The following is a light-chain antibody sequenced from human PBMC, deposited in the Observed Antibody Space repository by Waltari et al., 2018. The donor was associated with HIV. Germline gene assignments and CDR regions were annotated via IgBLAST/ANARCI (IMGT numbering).Light chain of an antibody. CDR3: HQSNNWPPWT. CDR1: QIVRNN. Sequence: TVMTQFPATLSGSPGERVTLSCKASQIVRNNLEWYQQRPGQPPRLLIYGASTRAPGIPARFSGAGSGTQFTLTISSLQSEDFAIYYCHQSNNWPPWTFGQGTRVEI. J-gene: IGKJ1*01. CDR2: GAS. V-gene: IGKV3-15*01.